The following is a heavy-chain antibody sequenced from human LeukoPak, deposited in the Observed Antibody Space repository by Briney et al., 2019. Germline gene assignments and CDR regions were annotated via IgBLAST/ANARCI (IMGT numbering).Heavy chain of an antibody. CDR1: GGSFSSYY. CDR3: ARGGAMVFDY. V-gene: IGHV4-4*07. CDR2: IYNSGGT. D-gene: IGHD4/OR15-4a*01. Sequence: PSETLSLTCTVSGGSFSSYYWSWIRQPAGKGLDWIGRIYNSGGTNYNPSLESRVTMSVDTSKNQFSLKLSSVTAADTAVYYCARGGAMVFDYWGQGTLVTVSS. J-gene: IGHJ4*02.